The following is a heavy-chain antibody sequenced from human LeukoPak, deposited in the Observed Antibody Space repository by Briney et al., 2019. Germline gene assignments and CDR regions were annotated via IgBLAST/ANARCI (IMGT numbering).Heavy chain of an antibody. J-gene: IGHJ5*02. D-gene: IGHD4-11*01. Sequence: GGSLILSCAASGFTFSSYAMSWVRQAPGKGLEWVSAISGSGGGTYYADSVKGRFTISRDNSKNTLYLQMNSLRAEDTAVYYCAKDHYRGPWFDPWGQGTLVPVSS. CDR2: ISGSGGGT. V-gene: IGHV3-23*01. CDR1: GFTFSSYA. CDR3: AKDHYRGPWFDP.